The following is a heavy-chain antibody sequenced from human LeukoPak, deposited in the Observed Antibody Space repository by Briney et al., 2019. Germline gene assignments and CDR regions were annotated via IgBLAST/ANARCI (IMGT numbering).Heavy chain of an antibody. D-gene: IGHD6-19*01. CDR3: ARGDSSGWYLLDL. J-gene: IGHJ5*02. CDR1: GFIFSSRW. CDR2: VNSDGRST. V-gene: IGHV3-74*01. Sequence: PGGSLRLSCAASGFIFSSRWMHWVRQAPGKGLVWVSRVNSDGRSTNYADFVKGRFAISRDNAKNTLYLQMNSLRAEDTAVYYCARGDSSGWYLLDLWGQGILVTVSS.